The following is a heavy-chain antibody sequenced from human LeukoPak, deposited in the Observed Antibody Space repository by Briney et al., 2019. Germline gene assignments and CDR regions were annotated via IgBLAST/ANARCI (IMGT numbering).Heavy chain of an antibody. CDR2: VFPVDSDT. CDR1: GYSFTTYW. CDR3: ARQLGSDAFDI. Sequence: GESLKISCKGSGYSFTTYWIGWVRQMPGKGLEWMGIVFPVDSDTRYSPSFQGQVTTSVDKSITTAYLQWSSLKASDTAMYYCARQLGSDAFDIWGQGTMVTVSS. J-gene: IGHJ3*02. V-gene: IGHV5-51*01. D-gene: IGHD3-10*01.